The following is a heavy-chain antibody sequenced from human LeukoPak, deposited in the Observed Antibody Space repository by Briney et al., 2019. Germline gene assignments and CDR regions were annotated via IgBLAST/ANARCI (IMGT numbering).Heavy chain of an antibody. V-gene: IGHV3-21*01. Sequence: GGSLRLSCAASGFTFSSYNMNWVRQAPGKGLEWVSSISRSSTYIYYADSVKGRFTISRDNAKNSLYLQMNSLRPEDTAVYYCARTSGYSYGTLDYWGQGTLVTVSS. CDR2: ISRSSTYI. J-gene: IGHJ4*02. CDR1: GFTFSSYN. D-gene: IGHD5-18*01. CDR3: ARTSGYSYGTLDY.